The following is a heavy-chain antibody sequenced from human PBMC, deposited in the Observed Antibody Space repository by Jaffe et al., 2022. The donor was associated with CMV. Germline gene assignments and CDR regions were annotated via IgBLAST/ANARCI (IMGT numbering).Heavy chain of an antibody. CDR3: AREVLGYCSGGSCPHSDY. CDR1: GYTFTGYY. V-gene: IGHV1-2*02. D-gene: IGHD2-15*01. J-gene: IGHJ4*02. CDR2: INPNSGGT. Sequence: QVQLVQSGAEVKKPGASVKVSCKASGYTFTGYYMHWVRQAPGQGLEWMGWINPNSGGTNYAQKFQGRVTMTRDTSISTAYMELSRLRSDDTAVYYCAREVLGYCSGGSCPHSDYWGQGTLVTVSS.